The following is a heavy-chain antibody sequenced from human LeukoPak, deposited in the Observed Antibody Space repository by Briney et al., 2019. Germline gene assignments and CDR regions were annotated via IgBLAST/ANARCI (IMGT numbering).Heavy chain of an antibody. Sequence: GRSLRLSCAASRFTFSSYNMHWVRQAPGKGLEWVAVISYDGSNTYYADPVKGRFTISRDNSKNTLYVQMKSLRAEDTAVYYCADGSYADYWGQGTLVTVSS. CDR1: RFTFSSYN. CDR2: ISYDGSNT. V-gene: IGHV3-30-3*01. D-gene: IGHD2-2*01. CDR3: ADGSYADY. J-gene: IGHJ4*02.